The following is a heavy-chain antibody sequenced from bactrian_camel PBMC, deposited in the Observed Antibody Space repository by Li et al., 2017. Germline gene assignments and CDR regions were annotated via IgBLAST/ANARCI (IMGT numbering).Heavy chain of an antibody. J-gene: IGHJ4*01. CDR3: PAQQSRACVAPLEERRYNF. V-gene: IGHV3S31*01. D-gene: IGHD7*01. CDR2: IVIRDGRT. Sequence: VQLVESGGGSVQAGGSLRLSCAVAGYTSRSNCLGWFRRTDEQEREGLAAIVIRDGRTYTADSVKGRFTISRDDAKNTLVLEIHSLKPDDTAMYYCPAQQSRACVAPLEERRYNFWGKGTQVTVS. CDR1: GYTSRSNC.